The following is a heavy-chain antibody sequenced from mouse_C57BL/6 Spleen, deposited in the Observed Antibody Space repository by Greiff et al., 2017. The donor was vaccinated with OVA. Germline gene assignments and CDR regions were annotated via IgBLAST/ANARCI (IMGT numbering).Heavy chain of an antibody. CDR1: GFTFSDYY. Sequence: EVHLVESGGGLVQPGGSLKLSCAASGFTFSDYYMYWVRQTPEKRLEWVAYISNGGGSTYYPDTVKGRFTISRDNAKNTLYLQMSRLKSEDTAMYYCARRAYYSNLDYWGQGTTLTVSS. V-gene: IGHV5-12*01. D-gene: IGHD2-5*01. J-gene: IGHJ2*01. CDR2: ISNGGGST. CDR3: ARRAYYSNLDY.